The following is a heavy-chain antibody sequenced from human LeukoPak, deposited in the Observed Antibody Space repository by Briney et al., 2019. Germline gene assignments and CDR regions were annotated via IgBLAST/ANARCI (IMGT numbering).Heavy chain of an antibody. Sequence: SETLSLTCAVSGGSISSSNWWSWIRQSPGQGLECIGYIHYTGSTNYNPSLKSRVTISVETSKNQFSLNLSSVTAADTAVYYCASRKLGNDYWGQGTLVTVSS. V-gene: IGHV4-61*01. J-gene: IGHJ4*02. CDR3: ASRKLGNDY. D-gene: IGHD7-27*01. CDR2: IHYTGST. CDR1: GGSISSSNW.